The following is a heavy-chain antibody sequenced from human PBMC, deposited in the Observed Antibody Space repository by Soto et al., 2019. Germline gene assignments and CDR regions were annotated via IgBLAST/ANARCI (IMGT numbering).Heavy chain of an antibody. CDR1: GFTFSSYA. D-gene: IGHD2-2*01. CDR3: NTAVPRCSSTSCYFGYFDY. V-gene: IGHV3-23*01. CDR2: ISGSGGST. Sequence: GGSLRLSCAASGFTFSSYAMSWVRQAPGKGLEWVSAISGSGGSTYYADSVKGRFTISRDNSKNTLYLQMNSLRAEDTAVYYCNTAVPRCSSTSCYFGYFDYWGQGTLVTVSS. J-gene: IGHJ4*02.